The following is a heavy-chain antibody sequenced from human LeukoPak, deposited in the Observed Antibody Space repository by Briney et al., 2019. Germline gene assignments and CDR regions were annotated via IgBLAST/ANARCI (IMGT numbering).Heavy chain of an antibody. CDR1: GGSISSYY. V-gene: IGHV4-59*08. CDR2: IYYSGST. J-gene: IGHJ3*02. D-gene: IGHD5-24*01. Sequence: SETLSLTCTVSGGSISSYYWSWTRQPLGKGLEWVAYIYYSGSTNYNPSLRSRVSISVDTSKNQFSLKLSSVTATDTAVYNWARVEMGTMGVNIWGEGTMVSVSS. CDR3: ARVEMGTMGVNI.